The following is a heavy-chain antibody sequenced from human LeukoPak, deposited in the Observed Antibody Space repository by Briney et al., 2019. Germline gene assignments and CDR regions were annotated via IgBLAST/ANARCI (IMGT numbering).Heavy chain of an antibody. J-gene: IGHJ3*02. Sequence: GGSLRLSCAASGFTFSSYAMSWVRQAPGKGLEWVSAISGSGGSTYYADSVKGRFTISRDNSKNTLYLQMNSLRAEDTAVYYCAKSAYDSSGYYFLADAFDIWGQGTMVTVST. V-gene: IGHV3-23*01. CDR3: AKSAYDSSGYYFLADAFDI. D-gene: IGHD3-22*01. CDR2: ISGSGGST. CDR1: GFTFSSYA.